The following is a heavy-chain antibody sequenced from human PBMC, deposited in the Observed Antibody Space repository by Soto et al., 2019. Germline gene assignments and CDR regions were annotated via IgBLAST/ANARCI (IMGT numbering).Heavy chain of an antibody. J-gene: IGHJ4*02. CDR1: GFTFSSSN. CDR2: ISSGSNTI. D-gene: IGHD1-26*01. CDR3: ARGKRLGATFADY. Sequence: EVQLVESGGGLVQPGGSLRLSCAASGFTFSSSNMNWVRQAPGKGLEWVAYISSGSNTIYYADSVKGRFTLSRDDAKNSLFLQMNSLRDEDTAVYYCARGKRLGATFADYWGQGTLVTVSS. V-gene: IGHV3-48*02.